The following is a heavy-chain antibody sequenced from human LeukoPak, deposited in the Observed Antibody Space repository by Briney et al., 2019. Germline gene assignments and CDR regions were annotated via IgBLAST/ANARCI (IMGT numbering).Heavy chain of an antibody. Sequence: GGSLRLSCAASGFTFSSYGMRWVRQAPGKGLEWVAVISYDGSNKYYADSVKGRFTISRDNSKNTLYLQMNSLRAEDTAVYYCAKVSDDYGDFVYWGQGTLVTVSS. CDR3: AKVSDDYGDFVY. J-gene: IGHJ4*02. V-gene: IGHV3-30*18. D-gene: IGHD4-17*01. CDR1: GFTFSSYG. CDR2: ISYDGSNK.